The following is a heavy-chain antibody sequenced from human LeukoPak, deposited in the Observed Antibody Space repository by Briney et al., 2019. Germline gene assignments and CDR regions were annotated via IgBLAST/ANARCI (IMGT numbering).Heavy chain of an antibody. CDR3: ARGAYKDAFDI. J-gene: IGHJ3*02. CDR2: IYYSGSI. V-gene: IGHV4-39*07. D-gene: IGHD1-1*01. CDR1: GGSISSSSYY. Sequence: PSETLSLTCTVSGGSISSSSYYWGWIRQPPGKGLEWIGSIYYSGSIYYNPSLKSRVTISVDTSKNQFSLKLSSVTAADTAVYYCARGAYKDAFDIWGQGTMVTVSS.